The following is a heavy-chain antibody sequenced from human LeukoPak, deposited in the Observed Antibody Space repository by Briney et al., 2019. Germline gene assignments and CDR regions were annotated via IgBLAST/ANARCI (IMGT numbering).Heavy chain of an antibody. CDR1: GFTFSSYD. D-gene: IGHD1-26*01. CDR3: ARALPSPLYSGSYADAFDI. Sequence: PGGSLRLSCAASGFTFSSYDMHWVRQATGKGLEWVSAIGTAGDTYYPGSVKGRFTISRENAKNSLYLQMNSLRAEHTAVYYCARALPSPLYSGSYADAFDIWGQGTMVTVSS. J-gene: IGHJ3*02. CDR2: IGTAGDT. V-gene: IGHV3-13*04.